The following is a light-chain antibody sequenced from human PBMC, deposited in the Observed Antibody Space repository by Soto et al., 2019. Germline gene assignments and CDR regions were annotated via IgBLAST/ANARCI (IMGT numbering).Light chain of an antibody. CDR3: QHYVRLPLT. CDR2: WGS. CDR1: HSVLFNNYDY. V-gene: IGKV4-1*01. J-gene: IGKJ4*01. Sequence: DIVMTQSAESLAVSLGERATLNCKSSHSVLFNNYDYLTWFQQKPGQPPKLLIHWGSTRESGVPDRFSCSGSGTDFTLTINNLQAEDVAVYYCQHYVRLPLTVGGGTKVEI.